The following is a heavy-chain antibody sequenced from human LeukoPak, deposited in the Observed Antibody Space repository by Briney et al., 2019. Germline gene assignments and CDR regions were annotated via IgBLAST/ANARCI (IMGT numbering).Heavy chain of an antibody. D-gene: IGHD7-27*01. CDR3: AREVSSSNWVSGGFDY. CDR2: INPNSGGT. J-gene: IGHJ4*02. V-gene: IGHV1-2*02. Sequence: ASVKVSCKASGYTFTGYYMHWVRQAPGQGLEWMGWINPNSGGTNYAQKFQGRVTMTRDTSISTAYMELSRLRSDDTAVYYCAREVSSSNWVSGGFDYWGQGTLVTVSS. CDR1: GYTFTGYY.